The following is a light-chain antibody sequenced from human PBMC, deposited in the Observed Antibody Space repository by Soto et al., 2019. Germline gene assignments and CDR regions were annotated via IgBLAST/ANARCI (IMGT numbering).Light chain of an antibody. CDR3: QSYDSSLSAVV. Sequence: QSVLTQPPSVSGAPGQRVTISCTGSSSNIGAGYDVHWYQQLPGTAPKLLIYGNNNRPSGVPDRFSGSKSGTSASQAITGLQAEDEADYYCQSYDSSLSAVVFGGGTKVTVL. J-gene: IGLJ2*01. CDR2: GNN. V-gene: IGLV1-40*01. CDR1: SSNIGAGYD.